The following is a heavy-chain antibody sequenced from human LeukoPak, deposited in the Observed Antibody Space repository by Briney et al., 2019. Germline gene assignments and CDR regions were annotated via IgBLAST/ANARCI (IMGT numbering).Heavy chain of an antibody. D-gene: IGHD6-13*01. Sequence: PSETLSLTCTVSGGSISSGSYYWSWIRQPAGKGLEWIGRIYTSGSTNYNPSLKSRVTISVDTSKNQFSLKLSSVTAADTAVYYCARDRFGMSATGTDFGYWGQGILVTVSS. V-gene: IGHV4-61*02. CDR3: ARDRFGMSATGTDFGY. J-gene: IGHJ4*02. CDR1: GGSISSGSYY. CDR2: IYTSGST.